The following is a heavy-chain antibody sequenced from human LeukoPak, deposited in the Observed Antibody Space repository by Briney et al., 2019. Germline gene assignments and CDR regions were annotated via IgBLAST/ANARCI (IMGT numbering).Heavy chain of an antibody. J-gene: IGHJ4*02. CDR2: IYYSGST. D-gene: IGHD4-17*01. V-gene: IGHV4-59*12. CDR1: GGTISSYF. CDR3: ARDEYGDYPSY. Sequence: SETLSLTCTVSGGTISSYFWTWIRQPPGKGLEWMGYIYYSGSTNYNPSLKSRVAISIDTSKNQFSLKLGSVTAADTAVYYCARDEYGDYPSYWGQGTLVTVSS.